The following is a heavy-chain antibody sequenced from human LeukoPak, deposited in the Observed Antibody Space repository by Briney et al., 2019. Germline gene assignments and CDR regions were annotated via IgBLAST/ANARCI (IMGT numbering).Heavy chain of an antibody. Sequence: PGRSLRLSCAASGFTFSSYAMHWVRQAPGKGLEWVAVISYDGSNKYYADSVKGRFTISRDNSKNTLYLQMNSLRAEDTAVYYCARDRYCSGGSCYRWSAFDIWGQGTMVTVSS. CDR2: ISYDGSNK. CDR3: ARDRYCSGGSCYRWSAFDI. J-gene: IGHJ3*02. CDR1: GFTFSSYA. D-gene: IGHD2-15*01. V-gene: IGHV3-30*04.